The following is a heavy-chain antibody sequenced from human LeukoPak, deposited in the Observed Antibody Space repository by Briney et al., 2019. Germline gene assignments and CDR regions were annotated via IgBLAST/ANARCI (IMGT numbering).Heavy chain of an antibody. J-gene: IGHJ4*02. CDR3: ARHGGYCSGGRCYQKEYYLDY. CDR2: IYYSGST. D-gene: IGHD2-15*01. V-gene: IGHV4-39*01. CDR1: GGSISSSSYY. Sequence: SETLSLTCTVSGGSISSSSYYWGWIRQPPGKGLEWIGSIYYSGSTYHNPSLKSRVTISVDTSKNQFSLKLGSVTAADTAVYYCARHGGYCSGGRCYQKEYYLDYWGQGTLVTVSS.